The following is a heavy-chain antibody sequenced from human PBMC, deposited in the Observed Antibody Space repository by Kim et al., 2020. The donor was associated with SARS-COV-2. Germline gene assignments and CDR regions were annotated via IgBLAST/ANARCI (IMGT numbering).Heavy chain of an antibody. J-gene: IGHJ3*02. CDR2: GST. Sequence: GSTYYNPSLKSRVTISVDTSKNQFSLKLSSVSAADTAVYYCARDRAGAFDIWGQGTMVTVSS. CDR3: ARDRAGAFDI. V-gene: IGHV4-31*02.